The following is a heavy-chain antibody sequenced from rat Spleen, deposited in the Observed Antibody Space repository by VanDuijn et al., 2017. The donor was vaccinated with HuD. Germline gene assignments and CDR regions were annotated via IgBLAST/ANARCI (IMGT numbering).Heavy chain of an antibody. CDR3: VSPQPCFAY. CDR2: INQDGSST. Sequence: EAQLVESGGGLVQPGRSLKLSCAASGFTFRDYNMAWVRQAPKKGLEWVATINQDGSSTDYRDSVKGRFTISRDNAKSTRFLLMDSLRSEDTATHYCVSPQPCFAYWGQGSLVAVSS. D-gene: IGHD3-4*01. CDR1: GFTFRDYN. V-gene: IGHV5-7*01. J-gene: IGHJ3*01.